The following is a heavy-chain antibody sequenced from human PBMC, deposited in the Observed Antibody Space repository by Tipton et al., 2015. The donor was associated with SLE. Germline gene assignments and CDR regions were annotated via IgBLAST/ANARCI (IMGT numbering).Heavy chain of an antibody. D-gene: IGHD6-13*01. CDR3: ARGVGFSSWFKMDY. CDR1: GGSISSVGYY. CDR2: IYYSGST. Sequence: LRLSCTVSGGSISSVGYYWSWIRQHPGKGLEWIGHIYYSGSTFHNPSVRSGVTISVDTSKNQFSLKLSSVTGADTAVYYCARGVGFSSWFKMDYWGQGTLVTVSS. J-gene: IGHJ4*02. V-gene: IGHV4-31*02.